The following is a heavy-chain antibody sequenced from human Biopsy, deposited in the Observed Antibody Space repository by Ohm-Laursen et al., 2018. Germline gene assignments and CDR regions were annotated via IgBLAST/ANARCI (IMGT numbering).Heavy chain of an antibody. J-gene: IGHJ4*02. CDR1: GFSFTGYY. V-gene: IGHV1-2*02. Sequence: SSVKVSCKPSGFSFTGYYIHWVRQAPGQGLEWMGWISPKSGDTNYAHKFQGNITTTRDTSMSTAYMEMSRLRCDDTAVYYCALQSVAQMKNFDYWGQGTLVTVSS. CDR2: ISPKSGDT. CDR3: ALQSVAQMKNFDY. D-gene: IGHD6-19*01.